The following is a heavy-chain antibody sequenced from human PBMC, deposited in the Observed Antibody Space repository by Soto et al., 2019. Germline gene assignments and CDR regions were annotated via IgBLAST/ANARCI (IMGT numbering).Heavy chain of an antibody. J-gene: IGHJ4*02. V-gene: IGHV3-30*18. CDR1: GFAFSTYA. CDR3: AKDPGYGDYEDYFDY. Sequence: QVQLVESGGGVVQPGRSLRLSCAASGFAFSTYAMHWVRQAPGKGLEWVAVMLYDGSNKYYADSVKGRFTISRDNSKNTLYLQMNSLRTEDTAVYYCAKDPGYGDYEDYFDYWGQGTLVTVSS. D-gene: IGHD4-17*01. CDR2: MLYDGSNK.